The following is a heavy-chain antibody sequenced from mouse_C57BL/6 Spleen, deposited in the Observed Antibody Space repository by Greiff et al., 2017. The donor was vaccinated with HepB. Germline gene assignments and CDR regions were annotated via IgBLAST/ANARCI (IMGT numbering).Heavy chain of an antibody. CDR2: IDPETGGT. J-gene: IGHJ2*01. D-gene: IGHD1-1*01. CDR1: GYTFTDYE. CDR3: TRGGNYYGRRYYFDD. Sequence: VQLQQSGAELVRPGASVTLSCKASGYTFTDYEMHWVKQTPVHGLEWIGAIDPETGGTAYNQKFKGKAILTADKSSSTAYMELRSLTSEDSAVYYCTRGGNYYGRRYYFDDWGQGTTLTVSS. V-gene: IGHV1-15*01.